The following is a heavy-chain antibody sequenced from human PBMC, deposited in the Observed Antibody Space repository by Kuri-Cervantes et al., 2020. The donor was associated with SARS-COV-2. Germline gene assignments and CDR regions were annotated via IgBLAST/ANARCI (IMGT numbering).Heavy chain of an antibody. D-gene: IGHD5-12*01. J-gene: IGHJ4*02. Sequence: GESLKICCAASGFTFSSYWMSWVRQAPGKGLEWVANIKQDGSEKYYVDSVKGRFTISRDNAKNSLYLQMNSLRAEDTAVYYCAREPQGYSGYDYFDYWGQGTLVTVSS. CDR3: AREPQGYSGYDYFDY. CDR2: IKQDGSEK. V-gene: IGHV3-7*01. CDR1: GFTFSSYW.